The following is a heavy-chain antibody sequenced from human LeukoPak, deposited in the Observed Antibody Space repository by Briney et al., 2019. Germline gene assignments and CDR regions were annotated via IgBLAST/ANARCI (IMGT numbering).Heavy chain of an antibody. CDR2: ISWDGGST. V-gene: IGHV3-43*01. Sequence: GGSLRLSCAASGFTFDDYTMHWVRQAPGKGLEWVSLISWDGGSTYYADSVKGRFTISRDNSKNSLYLQMNSLRAEDTAVYYCAKFQANYYDSSGYGCFDYWGQGTLVTVSS. CDR1: GFTFDDYT. CDR3: AKFQANYYDSSGYGCFDY. J-gene: IGHJ4*02. D-gene: IGHD3-22*01.